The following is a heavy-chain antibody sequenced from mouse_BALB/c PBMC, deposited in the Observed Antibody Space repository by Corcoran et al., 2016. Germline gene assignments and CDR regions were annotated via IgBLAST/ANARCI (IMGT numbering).Heavy chain of an antibody. CDR2: IDPANGNT. Sequence: EVQLHQSGAELVKPGASVKLSCTASGFNIKDTYMHWVKQRPEQGLEWIGRIDPANGNTKYDPKFQGKATITADTSSNTAYLQLSSLTSEDTAVYYCAASMRTRFAYWGQGTLVTVSA. CDR1: GFNIKDTY. CDR3: AASMRTRFAY. V-gene: IGHV14-3*02. J-gene: IGHJ3*01.